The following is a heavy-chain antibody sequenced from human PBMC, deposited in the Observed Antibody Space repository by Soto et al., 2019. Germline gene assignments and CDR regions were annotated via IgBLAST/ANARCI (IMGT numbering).Heavy chain of an antibody. V-gene: IGHV4-61*01. CDR3: ARGLKSYYSDY. J-gene: IGHJ4*02. Sequence: SETLSLTCTVSGGSVSSGSYYWSWIRQPPGKGLEWIGYIYYSGSTNYNPSLKSRVTISVDTSKNQFSLKLRSVTAADTAVYYCARGLKSYYSDYWGQGTLVTVSS. D-gene: IGHD1-26*01. CDR1: GGSVSSGSYY. CDR2: IYYSGST.